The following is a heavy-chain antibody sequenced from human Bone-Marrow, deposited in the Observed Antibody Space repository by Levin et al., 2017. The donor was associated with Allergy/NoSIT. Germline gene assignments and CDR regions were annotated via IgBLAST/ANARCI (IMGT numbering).Heavy chain of an antibody. CDR2: IYYSGST. D-gene: IGHD6-13*01. CDR1: GGSISSGNYY. V-gene: IGHV4-31*03. CDR3: ARGGSIYSTSGPTDY. Sequence: SETLSLTCTVSGGSISSGNYYWTWIRQHPGKGLEWIGYIYYSGSTYYNPSLKSRVTISIDASKHQFSLKLSSVTAADTAVYYCARGGSIYSTSGPTDYWGPGTLLTVSS. J-gene: IGHJ4*02.